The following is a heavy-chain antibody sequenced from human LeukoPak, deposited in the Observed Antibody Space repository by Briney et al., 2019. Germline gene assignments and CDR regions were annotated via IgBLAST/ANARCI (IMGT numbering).Heavy chain of an antibody. CDR3: AAFITGTTAGFDP. V-gene: IGHV3-30*03. J-gene: IGHJ5*02. CDR2: ISYDGSNK. D-gene: IGHD1-7*01. CDR1: GFTVSSNY. Sequence: PGGSLRLSCAASGFTVSSNYMSWVRQAPGKGLEWVAVISYDGSNKYYADSVKGRFTISRDNSKNTLYLQMNSLRAEDTAVYYCAAFITGTTAGFDPWGQGTLVTVSS.